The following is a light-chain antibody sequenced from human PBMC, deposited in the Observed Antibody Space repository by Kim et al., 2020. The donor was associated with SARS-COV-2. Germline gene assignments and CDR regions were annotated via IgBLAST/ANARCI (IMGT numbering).Light chain of an antibody. Sequence: SPGGNAAPPSRATQRGIGTDLAWFQQKPGQAPRLLIYGASSRATGIPARFSGSGSGTDFTLTISRLQPEDCAVYYCQHYGNPPRTFGQGTKVDIK. CDR2: GAS. CDR1: QRGIGTD. V-gene: IGKV3-20*01. CDR3: QHYGNPPRT. J-gene: IGKJ1*01.